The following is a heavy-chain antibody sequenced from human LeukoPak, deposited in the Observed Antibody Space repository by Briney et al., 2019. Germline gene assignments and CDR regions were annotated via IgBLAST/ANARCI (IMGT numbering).Heavy chain of an antibody. Sequence: SVKVSCKASGFTFTSSAVQWVRQARGQRLEWIGWIVVGSGNTNYAQKFQERVTITRDMSTSTAYMELSSLRSEDTAVYYCAACSGSYSSSCAFDIWGQGTMVTVSS. CDR1: GFTFTSSA. CDR2: IVVGSGNT. CDR3: AACSGSYSSSCAFDI. V-gene: IGHV1-58*01. J-gene: IGHJ3*02. D-gene: IGHD1-26*01.